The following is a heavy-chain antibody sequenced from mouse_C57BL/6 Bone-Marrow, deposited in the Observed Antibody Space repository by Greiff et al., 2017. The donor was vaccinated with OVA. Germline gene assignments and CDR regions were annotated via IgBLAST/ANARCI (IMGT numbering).Heavy chain of an antibody. CDR3: ARTPHYGSTWFAY. V-gene: IGHV5-15*01. CDR2: ISNLAYSI. D-gene: IGHD1-1*01. Sequence: EVQGVESGGGLVQPGGSLKLSCAASGFTFSDYGMAWVRQAPRKGPEWVAFISNLAYSIYYADTVTGRFTISRENAKNTLYLEMSSLRSEDTAMYYCARTPHYGSTWFAYWGQGTLVTVSA. J-gene: IGHJ3*01. CDR1: GFTFSDYG.